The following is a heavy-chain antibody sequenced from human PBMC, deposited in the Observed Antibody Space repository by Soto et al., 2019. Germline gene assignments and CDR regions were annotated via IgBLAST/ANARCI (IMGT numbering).Heavy chain of an antibody. CDR3: ARGSGPPPYYYYGMYV. V-gene: IGHV4-61*01. J-gene: IGHJ6*02. CDR1: GCFGSSSRTY. CDR2: IYYSGST. D-gene: IGHD1-26*01. Sequence: XQTRSLASTLSGCFGSSSRTYWNWIRQPPAKGLEWIGYIYYSGSTNYNPSLKSRVTISVDTSKNQFSLKLSSVTAADTAVYYCARGSGPPPYYYYGMYVWGQGTTVTVSS.